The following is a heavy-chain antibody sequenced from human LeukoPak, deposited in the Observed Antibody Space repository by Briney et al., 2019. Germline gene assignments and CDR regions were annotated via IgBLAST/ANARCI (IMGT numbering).Heavy chain of an antibody. V-gene: IGHV1-2*02. CDR2: INPNSGGT. D-gene: IGHD4-17*01. CDR3: PRGSDYEDAFDI. J-gene: IGHJ3*02. CDR1: GYTFTGYY. Sequence: ASVKVSCKASGYTFTGYYMHWVRQAPGQGLERMGWINPNSGGTNYAQKFQGRVTMTRDTSISTAYMELSRLRSDDKAVYYCPRGSDYEDAFDIWGQGTMVTVSS.